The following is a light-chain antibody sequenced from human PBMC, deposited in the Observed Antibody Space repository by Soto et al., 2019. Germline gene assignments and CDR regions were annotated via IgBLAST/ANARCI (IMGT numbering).Light chain of an antibody. CDR3: QAWDSSTGVV. CDR2: QDT. J-gene: IGLJ2*01. CDR1: KLGERF. V-gene: IGLV3-1*01. Sequence: SYELTQPPSVSVSPGQTASITCSGDKLGERFACWYQQKPGRSPVMVIYQDTRRPSGIPERFSGSNSGNTATLTISGTQAMDEADYYCQAWDSSTGVVFGGGTKLTVL.